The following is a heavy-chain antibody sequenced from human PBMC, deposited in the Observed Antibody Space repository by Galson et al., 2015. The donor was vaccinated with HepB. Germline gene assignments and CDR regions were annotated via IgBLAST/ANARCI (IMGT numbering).Heavy chain of an antibody. J-gene: IGHJ6*02. CDR2: INAGNGNT. V-gene: IGHV1-3*01. CDR1: GYPFTSYA. D-gene: IGHD1-26*01. Sequence: SVKVSCKASGYPFTSYAMHWVRQAPGQRLEWMGWINAGNGNTKYSQKFQGRVTITRDTSASTAYMELSSLRSEDTAVYYCARDRWGATNYYYYGMDVWGQGTMVTVSS. CDR3: ARDRWGATNYYYYGMDV.